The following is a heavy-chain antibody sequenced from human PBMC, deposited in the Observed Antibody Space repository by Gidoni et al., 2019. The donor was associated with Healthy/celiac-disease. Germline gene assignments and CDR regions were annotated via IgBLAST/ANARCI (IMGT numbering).Heavy chain of an antibody. D-gene: IGHD5-12*01. J-gene: IGHJ3*02. CDR2: IRYDGSNK. CDR3: AKLGDVDIVATSGAFDI. V-gene: IGHV3-30*02. CDR1: GFPFSSYG. Sequence: QVQLVESGGGVVQPGGSLRLSCEASGFPFSSYGMHWVRQAPGKGLEWVAFIRYDGSNKYYADSVKGRFTIYRDNSKNTLYLQMNSLRAEDTAVYYCAKLGDVDIVATSGAFDIWGQGTMVTVSS.